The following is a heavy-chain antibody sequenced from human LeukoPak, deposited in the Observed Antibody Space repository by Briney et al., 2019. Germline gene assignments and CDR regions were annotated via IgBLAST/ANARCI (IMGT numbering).Heavy chain of an antibody. D-gene: IGHD5-12*01. CDR1: GGSISSGGYY. J-gene: IGHJ4*02. CDR3: ARHSDYLRAFDY. Sequence: SQTLSLTCTVSGGSISSGGYYWSWLRQHPGTDLEWIGYIYYSGSTYYNPSLKSRVTISVDTSKNQFSLKLSSVTAADTAVYYCARHSDYLRAFDYWGQGTLVTVSS. CDR2: IYYSGST. V-gene: IGHV4-31*03.